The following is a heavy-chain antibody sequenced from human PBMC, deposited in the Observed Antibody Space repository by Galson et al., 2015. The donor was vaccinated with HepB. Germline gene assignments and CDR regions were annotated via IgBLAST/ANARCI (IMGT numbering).Heavy chain of an antibody. D-gene: IGHD5-18*01. J-gene: IGHJ6*02. CDR1: GYSFTSYC. CDR2: IDPSDSYT. V-gene: IGHV5-10-1*01. Sequence: QSGAEVKKPGESLRISCKGSGYSFTSYCISWVRQMPGKGLEWMGRIDPSDSYTNYSPSFQGHVTISADKSISTAYLQWSSLKASDTAMYYCARRSYGYRDYYYYGMDVWGQGTTVTVSS. CDR3: ARRSYGYRDYYYYGMDV.